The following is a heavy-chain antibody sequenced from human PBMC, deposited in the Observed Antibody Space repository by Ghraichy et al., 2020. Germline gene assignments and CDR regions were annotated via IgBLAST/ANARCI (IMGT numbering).Heavy chain of an antibody. CDR3: AKDAQWEPTGLDY. D-gene: IGHD1-26*01. Sequence: ETLSLTCAASGFTFSTYAMSWVRQAPGKGLEWVSAISNSGGSTYYADSVKGRFTISRDNSKNTLFLQMNSLRAEDTAVYYCAKDAQWEPTGLDYWGQGTLVTVSS. CDR1: GFTFSTYA. J-gene: IGHJ4*02. V-gene: IGHV3-23*01. CDR2: ISNSGGST.